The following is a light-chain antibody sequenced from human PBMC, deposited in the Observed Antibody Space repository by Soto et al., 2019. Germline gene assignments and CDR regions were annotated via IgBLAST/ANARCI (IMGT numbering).Light chain of an antibody. J-gene: IGLJ2*01. CDR1: SNDVGGYDY. CDR3: CSYAGNYTF. V-gene: IGLV2-11*01. Sequence: QSALTQPRSVSGSPGQSVTISCTGTSNDVGGYDYVSWYQQYPGKAPTYILYDVTKRPSGVPDRFSGSKSGNTASLTISGLQADDEADYYCCSYAGNYTFFGGVTQLTVL. CDR2: DVT.